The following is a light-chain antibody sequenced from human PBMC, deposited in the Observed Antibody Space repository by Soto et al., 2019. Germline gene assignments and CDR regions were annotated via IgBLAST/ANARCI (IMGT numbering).Light chain of an antibody. V-gene: IGKV3-15*01. CDR2: GVS. CDR1: RSISRN. Sequence: EIVMTQSPGTLSVSPGERATLSCRASRSISRNLAWYQQKPGRAPRLLIYGVSTRATGIPARFSGSGSETEFTLTISSLQSEDFAVYYCQQYNNWPPYTFGQGTKLEI. CDR3: QQYNNWPPYT. J-gene: IGKJ2*01.